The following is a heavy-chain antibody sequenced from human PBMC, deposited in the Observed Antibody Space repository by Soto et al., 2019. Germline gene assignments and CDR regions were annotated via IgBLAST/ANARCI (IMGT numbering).Heavy chain of an antibody. V-gene: IGHV4-31*03. CDR1: GASISSGTSY. CDR2: IYFTGAT. Sequence: SETLSLTCNVSGASISSGTSYWTWIRQHPGEGLEWIGHIYFTGATYSNPSLRSRLTMSVDTSKNQFSLKLTSVTAADTAVYFCAREDDGGDTLDVWGQGTTVTVSS. J-gene: IGHJ6*02. CDR3: AREDDGGDTLDV. D-gene: IGHD2-21*02.